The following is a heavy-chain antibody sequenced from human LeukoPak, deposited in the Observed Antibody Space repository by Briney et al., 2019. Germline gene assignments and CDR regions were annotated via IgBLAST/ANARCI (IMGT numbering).Heavy chain of an antibody. J-gene: IGHJ4*02. V-gene: IGHV3-7*01. D-gene: IGHD3-16*01. CDR3: AKGDYFDY. CDR1: GFTSSTSW. CDR2: IKEDGSEK. Sequence: GGSLRLSCAASGFTSSTSWMSWVRQAPGKGLEWVANIKEDGSEKWYMDSVKGRFTISRDNAKNSLYLQMNSLRAEDTAVFYCAKGDYFDYWGQGTLVTVSS.